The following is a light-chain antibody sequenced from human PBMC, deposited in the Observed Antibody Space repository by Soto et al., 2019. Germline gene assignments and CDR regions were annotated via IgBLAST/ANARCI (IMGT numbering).Light chain of an antibody. Sequence: DIQLTQSPSTLSASVGDRVTITCRASQSINIWLAWYQQKPGKAPKLLMYKASSLEGGVPTTFSGSGSGTEFTVTIISLQPDDFATYYCRQNYYYPYTFGQGTKLEI. V-gene: IGKV1-5*03. J-gene: IGKJ2*01. CDR1: QSINIW. CDR2: KAS. CDR3: RQNYYYPYT.